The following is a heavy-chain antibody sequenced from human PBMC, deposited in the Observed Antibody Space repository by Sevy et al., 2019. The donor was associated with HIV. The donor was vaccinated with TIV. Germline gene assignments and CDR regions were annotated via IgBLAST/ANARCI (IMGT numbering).Heavy chain of an antibody. D-gene: IGHD7-27*01. CDR3: TAYSKKLGVSARLDD. V-gene: IGHV3-15*01. J-gene: IGHJ4*02. CDR1: GFTFSNAW. Sequence: GGSLRLSCAASGFTFSNAWMSWVRQAPGKGLEWVGRIKSKTDGGTTDYAAGVKGRFTISIEDSKYTLYLQMNSLKTEDTAIYNCTAYSKKLGVSARLDDWGQGTLVTVSS. CDR2: IKSKTDGGTT.